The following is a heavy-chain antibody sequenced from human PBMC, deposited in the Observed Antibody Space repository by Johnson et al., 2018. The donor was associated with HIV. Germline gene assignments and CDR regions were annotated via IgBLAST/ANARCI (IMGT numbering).Heavy chain of an antibody. CDR2: ISGSGGST. V-gene: IGHV3-53*01. D-gene: IGHD6-19*01. J-gene: IGHJ3*02. Sequence: VQLVESGGGLIQPGGSLRLSCTASGLTVSSNYMSWVRQAPGKGLEWVSVISGSGGSTYYADSVRGRFTISRDNAKNTLYLQMNSLRAEDTAVYYCARLSVAGDAFDIWGQGTMVTVSS. CDR3: ARLSVAGDAFDI. CDR1: GLTVSSNY.